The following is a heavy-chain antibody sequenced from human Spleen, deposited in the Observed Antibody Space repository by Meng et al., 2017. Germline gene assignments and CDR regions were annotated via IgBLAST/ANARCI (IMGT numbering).Heavy chain of an antibody. CDR3: SRVPREHSGHDSSDY. Sequence: QVHLVQSGGEVKKPGASVKVSCKVFGYNFTDFGVSWGRQAPGQGLEWMGWGSGYNVNTCYAHRFHGILTMTTDTSATTAYMQLKSLASDDTAVYYCSRVPREHSGHDSSDYWGQGTLVTVSS. CDR1: GYNFTDFG. J-gene: IGHJ4*02. D-gene: IGHD5-12*01. V-gene: IGHV1-18*01. CDR2: GSGYNVNT.